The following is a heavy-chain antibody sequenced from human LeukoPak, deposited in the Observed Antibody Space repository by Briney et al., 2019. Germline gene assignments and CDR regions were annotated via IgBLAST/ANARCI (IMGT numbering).Heavy chain of an antibody. D-gene: IGHD2-2*01. CDR1: GGTFSSYA. CDR2: IIPIFGTA. J-gene: IGHJ6*04. V-gene: IGHV1-69*05. Sequence: SVKVSCKASGGTFSSYAISWVRQAPGQGLEWMGGIIPIFGTANYAQKFQGRVTITTDESTSTAYMELSSLRSEDTAVYYCATFQSLYCSSTSCYSTKVLDVWGKGTTVTVSS. CDR3: ATFQSLYCSSTSCYSTKVLDV.